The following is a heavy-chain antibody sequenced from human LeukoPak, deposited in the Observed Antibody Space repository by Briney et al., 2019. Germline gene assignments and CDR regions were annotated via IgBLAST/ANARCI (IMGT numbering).Heavy chain of an antibody. D-gene: IGHD3-3*01. CDR1: GYTFTSYY. J-gene: IGHJ6*02. V-gene: IGHV1-69*04. CDR2: IIPILGIA. Sequence: GASVKVSCKASGYTFTSYYMHWVRQAPGQGLEWMGRIIPILGIANYAQKFQGRVTITADKSTSTAYMELSSLRSEDTAVYYCARARYYDFWSGYSYYYGMDVWGQGTTVTVSS. CDR3: ARARYYDFWSGYSYYYGMDV.